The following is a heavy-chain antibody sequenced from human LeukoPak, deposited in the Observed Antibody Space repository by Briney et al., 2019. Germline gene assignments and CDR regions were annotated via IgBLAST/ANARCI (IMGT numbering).Heavy chain of an antibody. V-gene: IGHV1-69*06. CDR3: ARVFWSGYWDY. CDR1: GYTFTSYG. D-gene: IGHD3-3*01. J-gene: IGHJ4*02. Sequence: ASVKVSCKASGYTFTSYGISWVRQAPGQGLEWMGGIIPIFGTANYAQKFQGRVTITADKSTSTAYMELSSLRSEDTAVYYCARVFWSGYWDYWGQGTLVTVSS. CDR2: IIPIFGTA.